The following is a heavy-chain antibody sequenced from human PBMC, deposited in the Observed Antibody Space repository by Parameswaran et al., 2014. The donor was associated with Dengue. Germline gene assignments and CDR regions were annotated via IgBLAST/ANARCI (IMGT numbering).Heavy chain of an antibody. Sequence: VRQMPGKGLEWMGIIYPGDSDTRYSPSFQGQVTISADKSISTAYLQWSSLKASDTAMYYCARQGHSEWWGSPTPRPLDYWGQGTLVTVSS. J-gene: IGHJ4*02. CDR3: ARQGHSEWWGSPTPRPLDY. V-gene: IGHV5-51*01. D-gene: IGHD2-15*01. CDR2: IYPGDSDT.